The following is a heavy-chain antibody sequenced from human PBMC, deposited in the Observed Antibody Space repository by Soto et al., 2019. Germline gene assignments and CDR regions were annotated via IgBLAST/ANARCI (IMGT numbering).Heavy chain of an antibody. J-gene: IGHJ4*02. D-gene: IGHD6-19*01. CDR3: ARGRGSVDFDY. CDR1: GGSFSGYY. V-gene: IGHV4-34*01. Sequence: QVQLQQWGAGLLKPSETLSLTCAVYGGSFSGYYWSWIRQPPGKGLEWIGEINHSGSTNYNPSLKSRVTISVDTSKNQFSLKLSSATAADTAVYYCARGRGSVDFDYWGQGTLVTVSS. CDR2: INHSGST.